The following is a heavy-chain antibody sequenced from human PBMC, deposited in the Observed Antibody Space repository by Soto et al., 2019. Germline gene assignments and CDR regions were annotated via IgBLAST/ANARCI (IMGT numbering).Heavy chain of an antibody. CDR1: GGSISSSNYH. J-gene: IGHJ4*02. CDR2: MYYSGST. D-gene: IGHD1-26*01. V-gene: IGHV4-39*01. Sequence: QLQLQESGPGLVKTSETLSLTCTVSGGSISSSNYHWGWIRQPPGKGLEWIGSMYYSGSTCYNPSPKSRVTMPGDTSKNHFSLKLTAVTAADTAVYRCARHVGNCPPGSWGQGTLFTVSS. CDR3: ARHVGNCPPGS.